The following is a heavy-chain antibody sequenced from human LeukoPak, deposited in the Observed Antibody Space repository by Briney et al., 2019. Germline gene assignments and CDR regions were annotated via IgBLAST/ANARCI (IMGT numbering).Heavy chain of an antibody. V-gene: IGHV1-46*01. CDR1: GYTFTSYY. CDR2: INPSGGST. Sequence: GASVKVSCKASGYTFTSYYMHWVRQAPGQGLELMGIINPSGGSTSYAQKFQGRVTMATDTSTSTAYMELRSLRSDDTAVYYCARDPYCSGGSCYPRAFDIWGQGTMVTVSS. CDR3: ARDPYCSGGSCYPRAFDI. D-gene: IGHD2-15*01. J-gene: IGHJ3*02.